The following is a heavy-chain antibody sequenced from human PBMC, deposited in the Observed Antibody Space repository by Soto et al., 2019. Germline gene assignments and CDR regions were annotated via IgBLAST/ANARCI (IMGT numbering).Heavy chain of an antibody. CDR1: GGSISSYY. J-gene: IGHJ4*02. CDR2: IYYSGST. CDR3: ARRVAAAVDY. D-gene: IGHD6-13*01. Sequence: QVQLQESGPGLVKPSETLSLTCTVSGGSISSYYWSWIRQPPGRGLEWIGYIYYSGSTNYNPSRKSRVTISVDTSKNQFSLKLSSVTAAATAVYYCARRVAAAVDYWGQGTLVTVSS. V-gene: IGHV4-59*08.